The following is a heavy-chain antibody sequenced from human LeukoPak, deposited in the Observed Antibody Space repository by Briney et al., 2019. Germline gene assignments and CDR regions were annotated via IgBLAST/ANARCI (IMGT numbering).Heavy chain of an antibody. CDR1: GFTFSSYG. V-gene: IGHV3-30*18. CDR3: AKNRWELLNYFDY. CDR2: ISYDGSNK. Sequence: GGSLRLSCAASGFTFSSYGMHWVRQAPGKGLEWVAVISYDGSNKYYADSVKGRFTISRDNSKNTLYLQMNSLGAEDTAMYYCAKNRWELLNYFDYWGQGTLVTVSS. D-gene: IGHD1-26*01. J-gene: IGHJ4*02.